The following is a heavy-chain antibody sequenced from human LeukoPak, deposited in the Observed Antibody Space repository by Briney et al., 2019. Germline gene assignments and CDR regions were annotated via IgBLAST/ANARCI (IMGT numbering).Heavy chain of an antibody. V-gene: IGHV3-53*01. CDR3: ASGGLGARKYYSDPFHY. Sequence: GGSLRLSCAASGFTVSSNYMSWVRQAPGKGLEWVSTVYSAGSTYYADSVRGRFTISRDSSKNTVCLQMNSLRAEDTAVYYCASGGLGARKYYSDPFHYWGQGTLVTVSS. D-gene: IGHD3-10*01. CDR1: GFTVSSNY. CDR2: VYSAGST. J-gene: IGHJ4*02.